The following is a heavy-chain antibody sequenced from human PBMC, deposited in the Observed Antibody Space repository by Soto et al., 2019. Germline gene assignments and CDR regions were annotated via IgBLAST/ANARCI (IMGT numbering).Heavy chain of an antibody. CDR1: GFTFSTYG. D-gene: IGHD5-18*01. J-gene: IGHJ4*02. CDR3: XXXXSYSVIDY. V-gene: IGHV3-30*03. Sequence: QVQLVESGGGVVQPGRSLRLSCAASGFTFSTYGMRWVRQAPGKGLEWVAVISYDGSNKYYADSVKGRFTISRDNXXXXXXXXXXXXXXXXTXVXXXXXXXSYSVIDYWGQGTLVTVSS. CDR2: ISYDGSNK.